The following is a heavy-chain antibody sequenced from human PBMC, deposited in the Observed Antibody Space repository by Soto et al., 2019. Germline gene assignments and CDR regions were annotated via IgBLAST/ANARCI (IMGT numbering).Heavy chain of an antibody. CDR1: GFIFNDAW. J-gene: IGHJ4*02. V-gene: IGHV3-15*07. CDR2: ITSKANGGTT. D-gene: IGHD4-17*01. CDR3: TTMDNYGGNVPFDY. Sequence: EVQLVESGGGLVKPGGSLTLSCAASGFIFNDAWMNWVRQAPGKGLEWVGRITSKANGGTTDYAASVKGRFTIARDDSKTTVYLQMNSLKTEDAAVYYCTTMDNYGGNVPFDYGGQGTLVTVSS.